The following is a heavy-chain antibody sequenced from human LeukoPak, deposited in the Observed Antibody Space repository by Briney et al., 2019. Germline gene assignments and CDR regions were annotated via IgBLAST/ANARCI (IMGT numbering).Heavy chain of an antibody. J-gene: IGHJ4*02. CDR2: FDPEDGET. CDR1: GYTLTELS. V-gene: IGHV1-24*01. D-gene: IGHD5-12*01. CDR3: ATPSGYDWYNFDY. Sequence: GASVKVSCKVSGYTLTELSMHWVRQAPGKGLEWMGGFDPEDGETIYAQKFQGGVTMTEDASTDTAYMELSSLRSEDTAVYYCATPSGYDWYNFDYWGQGTLVTVSS.